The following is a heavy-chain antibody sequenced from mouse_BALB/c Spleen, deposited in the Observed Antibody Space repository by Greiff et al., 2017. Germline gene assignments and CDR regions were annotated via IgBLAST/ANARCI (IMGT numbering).Heavy chain of an antibody. D-gene: IGHD1-1*01. V-gene: IGHV5-17*02. CDR3: ARKDHYGSRGYYAMDY. J-gene: IGHJ4*01. CDR1: GFTFSSFG. CDR2: ISSGSSTI. Sequence: EVQRVESGGGLVQPGGSRKLSCAASGFTFSSFGMHWVRQAPEKGLEWVAYISSGSSTIYYADTVKGRFTISRENPKNTLFLQMTSLRSEDTAMYYCARKDHYGSRGYYAMDYWGQGTSVTVSS.